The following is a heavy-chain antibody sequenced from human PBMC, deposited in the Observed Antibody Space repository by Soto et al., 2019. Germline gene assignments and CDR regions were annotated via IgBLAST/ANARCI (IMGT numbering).Heavy chain of an antibody. CDR1: GFTLGYYG. Sequence: QMRLVESGGGVVQPGRSLRLSCLVCGFTLGYYGTHWVRQAPGKGLEWVAHLSYDGVYTAYADSGKGRFTISSSSAKITIFLQMDSLTTDDTAVYYCAKGQRGSRDGMDVWGQGTNVTVSS. V-gene: IGHV3-30*18. D-gene: IGHD5-12*01. CDR3: AKGQRGSRDGMDV. CDR2: LSYDGVYT. J-gene: IGHJ6*02.